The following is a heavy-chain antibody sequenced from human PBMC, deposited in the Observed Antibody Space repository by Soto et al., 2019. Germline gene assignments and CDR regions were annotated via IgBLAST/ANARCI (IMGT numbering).Heavy chain of an antibody. CDR1: GGSISGYY. Sequence: SETLSLTCTVSGGSISGYYWSWIRQPPGKGLEWITYTYYSGSTNYNPSLKSRVTISVDTSKNQFSLRLSFVTAADTAVYYCAKVNSRFGNWFDPWGQGTLVTVSS. CDR2: TYYSGST. CDR3: AKVNSRFGNWFDP. J-gene: IGHJ5*02. D-gene: IGHD3-10*01. V-gene: IGHV4-59*01.